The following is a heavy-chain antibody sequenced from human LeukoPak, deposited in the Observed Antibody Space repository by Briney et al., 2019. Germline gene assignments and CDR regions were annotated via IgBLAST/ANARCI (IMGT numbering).Heavy chain of an antibody. D-gene: IGHD4-17*01. Sequence: PSETLSLTCTVSGGSISSSSYYWGWIRQPPGKGLEWIGSIYYSGSTYYNPSLKSRVTISVDTSKNQFSLKLSSVTAADTAVYYCASTRMTTVTFPAFDIWGQGTMVTVSS. J-gene: IGHJ3*02. CDR3: ASTRMTTVTFPAFDI. CDR1: GGSISSSSYY. CDR2: IYYSGST. V-gene: IGHV4-39*07.